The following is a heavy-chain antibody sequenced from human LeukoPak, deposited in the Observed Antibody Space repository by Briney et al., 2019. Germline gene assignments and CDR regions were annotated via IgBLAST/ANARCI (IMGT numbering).Heavy chain of an antibody. J-gene: IGHJ4*02. Sequence: SETLSLTCTVSGGSIRGHYWSWIRQPPGKGLEWIGYVYYTGSTNYNPSLKSRVTISVDTSKNQFSLKLNSVTAADTAAYYCARGPGGFSDYDWDYWGQGTLVTVSS. CDR3: ARGPGGFSDYDWDY. CDR1: GGSIRGHY. V-gene: IGHV4-59*11. D-gene: IGHD5-12*01. CDR2: VYYTGST.